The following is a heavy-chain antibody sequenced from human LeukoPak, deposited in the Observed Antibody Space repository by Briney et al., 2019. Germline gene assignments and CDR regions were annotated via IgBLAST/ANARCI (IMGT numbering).Heavy chain of an antibody. V-gene: IGHV4-4*07. J-gene: IGHJ5*02. CDR2: IYTSGNT. CDR1: GGSISGYY. D-gene: IGHD6-13*01. Sequence: PSETLSLTCTVSGGSISGYYWSWIRQPAGKGLEWIGRIYTSGNTNYTPSLRSRVTMSLDTSKRQFSLKLSSVTAADTAVYYCARDGAGTSGWFGPWGPGNLVTV. CDR3: ARDGAGTSGWFGP.